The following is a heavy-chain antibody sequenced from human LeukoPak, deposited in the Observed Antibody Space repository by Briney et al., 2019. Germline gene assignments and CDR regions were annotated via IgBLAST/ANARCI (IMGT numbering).Heavy chain of an antibody. CDR1: GGSISNVDYH. CDR3: ARNYCTNGVSYNYFDQ. Sequence: PSETLSLTCTVSGGSISNVDYHWTWIRQHPGKGLEWIGYIYHTGSTYYNPSLKSRVTISVDTSKNQFSLKLTSVTSADTAIYYCARNYCTNGVSYNYFDQWGQGALVTVSS. CDR2: IYHTGST. J-gene: IGHJ4*02. V-gene: IGHV4-31*03. D-gene: IGHD2-8*01.